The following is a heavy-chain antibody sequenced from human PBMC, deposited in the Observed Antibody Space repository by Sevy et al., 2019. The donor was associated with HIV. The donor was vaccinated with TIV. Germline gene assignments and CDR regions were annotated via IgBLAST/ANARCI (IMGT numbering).Heavy chain of an antibody. CDR3: ARGFYYYDSSGYSDAFDI. CDR1: GYIFKNYW. Sequence: GESLKISCKGSGYIFKNYWIGWVRQVPGKGLEWMGIFYPGNSDVRYSPSFQGHVTISADKSISASYLQWRSLKASDTAMYFCARGFYYYDSSGYSDAFDIWGQGTMVTVSS. V-gene: IGHV5-51*01. J-gene: IGHJ3*02. D-gene: IGHD3-22*01. CDR2: FYPGNSDV.